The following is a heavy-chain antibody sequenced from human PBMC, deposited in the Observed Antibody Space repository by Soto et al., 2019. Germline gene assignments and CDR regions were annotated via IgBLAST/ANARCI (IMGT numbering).Heavy chain of an antibody. CDR3: ARYGSGEGNRGRCYSPFDY. Sequence: SETLSLTCAVSGGSISSGGYYWSWIRQPPGKGLEWIGYIYYSGSTYYNPSLKSRVTISVDTSKNQFSLKLSSVTAADTAVYYCARYGSGEGNRGRCYSPFDYWGQGTLVTVSS. CDR2: IYYSGST. CDR1: GGSISSGGYY. J-gene: IGHJ4*02. V-gene: IGHV4-30-4*01. D-gene: IGHD2-15*01.